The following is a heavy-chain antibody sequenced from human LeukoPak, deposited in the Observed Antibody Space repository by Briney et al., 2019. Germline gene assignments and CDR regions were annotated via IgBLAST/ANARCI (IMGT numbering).Heavy chain of an antibody. Sequence: PSETLSLTCSVSGASVTSGGFYWGWLRQPPGKEPEWIATVYYTGSTYYNPSLKSRVTISIDTSKNQFSLRLTSVTATVTAVYHCARHSGSGSLSRPFDPWGQGTLVTVSS. CDR3: ARHSGSGSLSRPFDP. J-gene: IGHJ5*02. CDR1: GASVTSGGFY. CDR2: VYYTGST. D-gene: IGHD3-10*01. V-gene: IGHV4-39*01.